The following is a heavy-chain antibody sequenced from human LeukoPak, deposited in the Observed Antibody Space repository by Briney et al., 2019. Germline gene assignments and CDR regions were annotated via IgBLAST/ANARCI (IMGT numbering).Heavy chain of an antibody. V-gene: IGHV3-53*01. CDR1: GFTFSSYS. Sequence: GGSLRLSCAASGFTFSSYSMNWVRQAPGKGLEWVSVIYSGGSTYYADSVKGRFTISRDNSKNTLYLQMNSLRAEDTAVYYCARDWSFDIWGQGTMVTVSS. CDR3: ARDWSFDI. CDR2: IYSGGST. J-gene: IGHJ3*02.